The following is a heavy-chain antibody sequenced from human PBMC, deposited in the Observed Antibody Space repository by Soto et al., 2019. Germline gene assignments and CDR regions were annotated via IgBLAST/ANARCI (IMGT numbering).Heavy chain of an antibody. J-gene: IGHJ6*02. CDR1: GYTFTSYA. V-gene: IGHV1-3*01. Sequence: ASVKVSCKASGYTFTSYAMHWVRQAPGQRLEWMGWINAGNGNTKYSQKFQGRVTITRDTSASTAYMELSSLRSEDTAVYYCARDYCSSTSCYAPYYGMDVWGQGTTVTVSS. CDR3: ARDYCSSTSCYAPYYGMDV. D-gene: IGHD2-2*01. CDR2: INAGNGNT.